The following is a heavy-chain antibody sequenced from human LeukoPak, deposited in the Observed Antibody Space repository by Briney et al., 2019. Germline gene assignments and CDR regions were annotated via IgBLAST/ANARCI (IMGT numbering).Heavy chain of an antibody. J-gene: IGHJ4*02. Sequence: PGGSLRLSCAASGFTFSSYAMHWVRQAPVKGLEWVAFISYDGFVKYYADSVKGRFTISRDNSRNTLDLQMNSLRVEDTAVYYCARDLSERYSTDYWGQGTLVTVSS. CDR1: GFTFSSYA. V-gene: IGHV3-30-3*01. CDR2: ISYDGFVK. CDR3: ARDLSERYSTDY. D-gene: IGHD1-26*01.